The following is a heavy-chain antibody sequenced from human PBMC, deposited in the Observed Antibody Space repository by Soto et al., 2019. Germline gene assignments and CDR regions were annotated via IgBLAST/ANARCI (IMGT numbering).Heavy chain of an antibody. J-gene: IGHJ4*02. V-gene: IGHV4-30-4*01. CDR2: IYYSGST. CDR1: GGSISSGDYY. Sequence: PSETLSLTCTVSGGSISSGDYYWSWIRQPPGKGLEWIGYIYYSGSTYYNPSLKSRITINPDTSQNLFSLQLNSVTPEDTAVYYCARELRRGSVWYWTDYWGQGSLVTVSS. D-gene: IGHD6-19*01. CDR3: ARELRRGSVWYWTDY.